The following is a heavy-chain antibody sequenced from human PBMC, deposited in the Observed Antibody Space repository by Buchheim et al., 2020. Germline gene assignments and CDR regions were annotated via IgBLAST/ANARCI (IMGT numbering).Heavy chain of an antibody. CDR2: VSYSGNT. Sequence: QVQLQESGPGLVKPSETLSLTCTVSGGSISSCYWSWIRQPPGKGLEWIGYVSYSGNTNYNPSLKSRVTISVDTSKNQFSLKLSSVTAADTAVYYCARAPYYDFWSGYYWDYWGQGTL. V-gene: IGHV4-59*01. CDR1: GGSISSCY. D-gene: IGHD3-3*01. CDR3: ARAPYYDFWSGYYWDY. J-gene: IGHJ4*02.